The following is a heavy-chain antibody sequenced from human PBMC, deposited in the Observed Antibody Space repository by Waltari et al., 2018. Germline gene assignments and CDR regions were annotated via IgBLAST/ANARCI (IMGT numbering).Heavy chain of an antibody. Sequence: QVQLVESGGGVVQPGGSLRLSCVASGFTLNTFGIHWVRQAPGKGLEWVAYLPYHGNNRYYADSVKGRFTISRDNSMTTVFLQMNSLRAEDTAIYYCAKDLAFYYDRSRLYEYYFDYWGQGTLVTVSS. D-gene: IGHD3-22*01. V-gene: IGHV3-30*02. CDR3: AKDLAFYYDRSRLYEYYFDY. CDR2: LPYHGNNR. CDR1: GFTLNTFG. J-gene: IGHJ4*02.